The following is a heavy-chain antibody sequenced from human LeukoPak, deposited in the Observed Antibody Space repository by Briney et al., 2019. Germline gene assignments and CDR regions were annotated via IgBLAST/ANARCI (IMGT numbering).Heavy chain of an antibody. CDR1: GFTFSSYW. CDR3: ARGASWAGNFDY. D-gene: IGHD1-1*01. CDR2: INSDGSST. V-gene: IGHV3-74*01. Sequence: GGSLRLSCAASGFTFSSYWMHWVRHAPGKGLVWVSRINSDGSSTSYADSVKGRFTISRDNAKNTLYLQMNSLRAEDTAVYYCARGASWAGNFDYWGQGTLVTVSS. J-gene: IGHJ4*02.